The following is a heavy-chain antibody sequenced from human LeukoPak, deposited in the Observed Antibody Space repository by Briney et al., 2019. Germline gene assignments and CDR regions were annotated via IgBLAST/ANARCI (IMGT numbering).Heavy chain of an antibody. CDR2: INPSGGSA. D-gene: IGHD2-21*02. V-gene: IGHV1-46*01. J-gene: IGHJ4*02. CDR3: ARVRGDRYYDY. Sequence: ASVKVSCKASGYTFTSYYMHWVRQAPGQGLEWMGIINPSGGSASYAQKFQGRVTMTRDMSTSTVYMELSSLRSEDTAVYYCARVRGDRYYDYWGQGTLVTVSS. CDR1: GYTFTSYY.